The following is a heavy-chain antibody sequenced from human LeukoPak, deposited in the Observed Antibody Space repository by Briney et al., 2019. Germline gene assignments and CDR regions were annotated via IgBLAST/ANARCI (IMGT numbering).Heavy chain of an antibody. CDR3: ARDQYSYAHAAH. CDR2: TYSGGTT. J-gene: IGHJ4*02. V-gene: IGHV3-66*01. CDR1: GFTVSSNY. Sequence: GGSLRLSCAASGFTVSSNYMSWVRQAPGKGLEWVSVTYSGGTTYYADSVKGRFTISRDNSKNTLHLQMDSLRAEDTAVYYCARDQYSYAHAAHWGQGTLVTVSS. D-gene: IGHD5-18*01.